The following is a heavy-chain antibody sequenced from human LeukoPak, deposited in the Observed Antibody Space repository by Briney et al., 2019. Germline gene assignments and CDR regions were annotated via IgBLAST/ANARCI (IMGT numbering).Heavy chain of an antibody. CDR1: GVSFSTYY. CDR3: ARQLYGSDY. V-gene: IGHV4-34*01. D-gene: IGHD4-17*01. Sequence: AETLSLTCDVSGVSFSTYYWSWIRQSPEKGLEWIGEVNHSGYTNLNPSLKSRVSISVDTSKNQFSLKLSSVTAADTAIYYCARQLYGSDYWGQGTLVTVSS. CDR2: VNHSGYT. J-gene: IGHJ4*02.